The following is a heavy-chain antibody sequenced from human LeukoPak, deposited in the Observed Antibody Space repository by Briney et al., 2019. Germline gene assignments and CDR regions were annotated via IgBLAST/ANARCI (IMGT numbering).Heavy chain of an antibody. Sequence: GSLRLSCAASGFTFSSYGMHWVRQAPGKGLEWVAFIHYDGRNKFYADSVKGRFTVSRDNSKNTLYLQMNSLTAEDTALYYCAKGYDYWGQGTLVTVSS. CDR2: IHYDGRNK. CDR3: AKGYDY. J-gene: IGHJ4*02. V-gene: IGHV3-30*02. CDR1: GFTFSSYG.